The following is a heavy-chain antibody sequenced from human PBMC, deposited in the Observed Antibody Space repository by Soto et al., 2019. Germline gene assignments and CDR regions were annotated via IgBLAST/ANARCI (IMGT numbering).Heavy chain of an antibody. CDR1: GFTFSSYS. Sequence: GGSLRLACAASGFTFSSYSMNWVRQAPGKGLEWVSSISSSSSYIYYADSVKGRFTISRDNAKNSLYLQMNSLRAEDTAVCYCASSFWAWYGPLPFDSWGQGTMVTVSS. CDR2: ISSSSSYI. J-gene: IGHJ3*02. V-gene: IGHV3-21*01. D-gene: IGHD2-15*01. CDR3: ASSFWAWYGPLPFDS.